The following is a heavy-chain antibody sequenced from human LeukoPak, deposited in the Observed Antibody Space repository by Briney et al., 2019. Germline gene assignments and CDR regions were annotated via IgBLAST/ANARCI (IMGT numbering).Heavy chain of an antibody. V-gene: IGHV3-21*01. CDR3: ASVAIMGPYYYGMDV. CDR2: ISSSSSYI. Sequence: GGSLRLSCAASGFTFSSYSMNWVRQAPGKGLEWVSSISSSSSYIYYADSVKGRFTISRDNAKNSLYLQMNSLRAEDTAVYYCASVAIMGPYYYGMDVWGQGTTVTVSS. CDR1: GFTFSSYS. D-gene: IGHD3-16*01. J-gene: IGHJ6*02.